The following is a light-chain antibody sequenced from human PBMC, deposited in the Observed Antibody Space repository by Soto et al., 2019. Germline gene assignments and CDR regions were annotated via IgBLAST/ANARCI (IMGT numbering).Light chain of an antibody. Sequence: QSVLTQPPSVSGTPGLRVNISCSGAISNIGKDTVNWYQQLPGTAPKLLMFNDDKRPSGVPDRFSGSRSGTSASLAISGLQSDEEAVYFCSTWDASLNGWVFGGGTKLTVL. CDR3: STWDASLNGWV. V-gene: IGLV1-44*01. CDR1: ISNIGKDT. J-gene: IGLJ3*02. CDR2: NDD.